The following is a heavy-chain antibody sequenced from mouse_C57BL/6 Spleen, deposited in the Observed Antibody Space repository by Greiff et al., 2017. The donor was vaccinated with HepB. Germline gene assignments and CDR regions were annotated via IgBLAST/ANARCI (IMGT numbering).Heavy chain of an antibody. J-gene: IGHJ4*01. V-gene: IGHV1-82*01. D-gene: IGHD2-3*01. Sequence: QVQLQQSGPELVKPGASVKISCKASGYAFSSSWMNWVKQRPGKGLEWIGRIYPGDGDTNYNGKFKGKATLTADKSSSTAYMQLSSLTSEDSAVYFCARDDGYYRGYAMDYWGQGTSVTVSS. CDR3: ARDDGYYRGYAMDY. CDR1: GYAFSSSW. CDR2: IYPGDGDT.